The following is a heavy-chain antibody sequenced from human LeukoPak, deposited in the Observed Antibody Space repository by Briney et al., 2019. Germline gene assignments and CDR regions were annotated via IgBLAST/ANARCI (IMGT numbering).Heavy chain of an antibody. D-gene: IGHD3-22*01. Sequence: PSETLSLTCTVSGGSISSSSYYWGWIRQPPGKGLEWIGSIYYSGSTYYNPSLKSRVTISVDTSKNQFSLKLSSVTAADTAVYYCARHTRTGYSSFDYWGQGTLVTVSS. V-gene: IGHV4-39*01. CDR2: IYYSGST. J-gene: IGHJ4*02. CDR3: ARHTRTGYSSFDY. CDR1: GGSISSSSYY.